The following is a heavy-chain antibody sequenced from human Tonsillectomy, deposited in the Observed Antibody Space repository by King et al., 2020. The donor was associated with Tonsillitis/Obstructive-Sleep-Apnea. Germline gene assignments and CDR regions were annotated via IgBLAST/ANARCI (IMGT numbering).Heavy chain of an antibody. Sequence: VQLQQWGAGLLKPSETLSLPCAVYGGSFSGYYWSWLRQPPGKGLEWIGEINHSGSTNYNPSLKSRVTISVDKSKNQFPLKLSTVTSADTAVYYCARAKMWYYSSDQTSNWYFDLWGRSTLVTVAS. V-gene: IGHV4-34*01. J-gene: IGHJ2*01. D-gene: IGHD3-22*01. CDR3: ARAKMWYYSSDQTSNWYFDL. CDR1: GGSFSGYY. CDR2: INHSGST.